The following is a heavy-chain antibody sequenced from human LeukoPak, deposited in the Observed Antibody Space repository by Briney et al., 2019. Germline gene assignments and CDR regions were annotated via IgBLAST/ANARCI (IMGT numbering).Heavy chain of an antibody. V-gene: IGHV3-30*18. CDR2: ISYDGSNK. CDR1: GFTFSSYV. D-gene: IGHD2-2*01. J-gene: IGHJ4*02. CDR3: AKAGDIVVVPAALDY. Sequence: GRSLRLSCAASGFTFSSYVMHWVRQAPGKGLEWVAVISYDGSNKYYADSVKGRFTISRDNSKNTLYLQMNSLRAEDTAVYYCAKAGDIVVVPAALDYWGQGTLVTVSS.